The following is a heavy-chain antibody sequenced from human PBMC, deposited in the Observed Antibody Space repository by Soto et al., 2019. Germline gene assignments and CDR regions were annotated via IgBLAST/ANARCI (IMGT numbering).Heavy chain of an antibody. CDR3: ARARSVVAPGY. D-gene: IGHD2-15*01. CDR1: GFTFSSYS. CDR2: ISSSSSTI. V-gene: IGHV3-48*01. Sequence: GGSLRLSCAASGFTFSSYSMNWVRQAPGKGLEWVSYISSSSSTIYYADSVKGRFTISRDNAKNSLYLQMNSLRAEDTAVYYCARARSVVAPGYWGQGTLVTVSS. J-gene: IGHJ4*02.